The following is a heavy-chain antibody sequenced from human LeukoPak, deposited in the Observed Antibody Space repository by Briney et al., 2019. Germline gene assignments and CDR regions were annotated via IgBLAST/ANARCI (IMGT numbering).Heavy chain of an antibody. J-gene: IGHJ4*02. Sequence: GGSLRLSCAASGFTFDDYAMHWVRQPPGKGLEWVSGISWNSGSIGYADSVKGRFTISRDNAKNSLYLQMNSLRGEDTALYYCAKDTGYYYDSSNYWVWGQGTLVTVSS. CDR3: AKDTGYYYDSSNYWV. CDR1: GFTFDDYA. V-gene: IGHV3-9*01. CDR2: ISWNSGSI. D-gene: IGHD3-22*01.